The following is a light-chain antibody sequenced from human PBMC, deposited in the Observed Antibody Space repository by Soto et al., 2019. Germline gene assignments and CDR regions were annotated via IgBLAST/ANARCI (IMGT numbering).Light chain of an antibody. J-gene: IGKJ5*01. V-gene: IGKV4-1*01. CDR1: QIFLSSSNYKNY. Sequence: IVMTQSPDSLAVSLGYSATINCNSSQIFLSSSNYKNYLAWYQQKPGQPPKLLIYWASTRESGVPDRFSGSGSGTDFTLTISSLQAEDVAVYYCQQYYTTPAITFGQGTRLEIK. CDR2: WAS. CDR3: QQYYTTPAIT.